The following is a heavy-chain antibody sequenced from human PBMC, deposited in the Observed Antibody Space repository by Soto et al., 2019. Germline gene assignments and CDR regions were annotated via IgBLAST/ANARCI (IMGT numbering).Heavy chain of an antibody. D-gene: IGHD3-22*01. CDR2: ISSSSSTI. CDR3: ARAYDSSGYAEFDP. V-gene: IGHV3-48*01. J-gene: IGHJ5*02. CDR1: GFTFSSYS. Sequence: GGSLSLSCAASGFTFSSYSMNWVRQAPGKGLGWVSYISSSSSTIYYADSVKGRFTISRDNAKNSLYLQMNSLRAEDTAVYYCARAYDSSGYAEFDPWGQGTLVTVSS.